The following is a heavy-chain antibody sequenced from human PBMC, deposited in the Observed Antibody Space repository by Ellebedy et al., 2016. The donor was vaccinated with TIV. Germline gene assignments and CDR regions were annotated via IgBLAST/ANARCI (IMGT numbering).Heavy chain of an antibody. V-gene: IGHV3-21*01. CDR2: ISSSGAYI. J-gene: IGHJ1*01. CDR1: GLTFSSYS. CDR3: ARDLGAAAGWGMQH. D-gene: IGHD6-13*01. Sequence: GRSLRLSXAASGLTFSSYSMNWVRQAPGKGLEWVSSISSSGAYIHYADSLKGRFTISRDNAKKSLYLQMNRLRVEDTAVYYCARDLGAAAGWGMQHWGQGTLVSVSS.